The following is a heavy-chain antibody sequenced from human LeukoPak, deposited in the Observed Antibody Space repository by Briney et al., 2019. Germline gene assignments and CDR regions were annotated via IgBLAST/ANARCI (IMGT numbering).Heavy chain of an antibody. CDR2: IYYSGST. CDR1: GGSISSSSYY. Sequence: SETLSLTCTVSGGSISSSSYYWGWIRQPPGKGLEWIGSIYYSGSTYYNPSLKSRVTISVDTSKNQFSLKLSSVTAADTAVYYCARVRTSIHPVRTYYFDYWGQGTLVTVSS. CDR3: ARVRTSIHPVRTYYFDY. V-gene: IGHV4-39*07. D-gene: IGHD3-10*02. J-gene: IGHJ4*02.